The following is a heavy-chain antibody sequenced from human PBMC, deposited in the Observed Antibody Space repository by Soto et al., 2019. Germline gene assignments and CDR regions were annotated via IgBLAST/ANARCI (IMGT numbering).Heavy chain of an antibody. Sequence: GASVTVSCKASGYTFPSYYVHWVRQAPGQGLEWMGIINPSFGRANYAQKFQGRVTITADESTSTAYMELSSLRSEDTAVYYCAREKEGDYYDSSGYSFDYWGQGTLVTVSS. J-gene: IGHJ4*02. D-gene: IGHD3-22*01. CDR1: GYTFPSYY. CDR3: AREKEGDYYDSSGYSFDY. V-gene: IGHV1-46*01. CDR2: INPSFGRA.